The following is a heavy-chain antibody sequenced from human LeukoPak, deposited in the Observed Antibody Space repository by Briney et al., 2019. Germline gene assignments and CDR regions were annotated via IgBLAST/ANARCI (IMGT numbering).Heavy chain of an antibody. Sequence: GGSLRLSCAASGFTFSSYSMNWVRQAPGKGLEWVSSISSSSSYIYYADSVKGRFTISRDNAKNSLYLQMNSLRAEDTAVYYCARDFLAPYYMDVWGKGTTVTVSS. J-gene: IGHJ6*03. V-gene: IGHV3-21*01. CDR3: ARDFLAPYYMDV. CDR1: GFTFSSYS. CDR2: ISSSSSYI. D-gene: IGHD3-3*01.